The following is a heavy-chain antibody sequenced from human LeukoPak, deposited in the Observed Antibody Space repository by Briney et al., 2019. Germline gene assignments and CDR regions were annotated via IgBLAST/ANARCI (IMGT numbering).Heavy chain of an antibody. Sequence: PSETLSLTCTVSVGSLSSYYWSWIRQPPGKGLAWIGYIYYSGSTNYNPSLKSRVTISVDTSKNQFSLKLRSVTAADTAVYYCARIPLAAARGIFDIWGQGTMVTVSS. CDR1: VGSLSSYY. CDR2: IYYSGST. D-gene: IGHD3-16*01. J-gene: IGHJ3*02. CDR3: ARIPLAAARGIFDI. V-gene: IGHV4-59*01.